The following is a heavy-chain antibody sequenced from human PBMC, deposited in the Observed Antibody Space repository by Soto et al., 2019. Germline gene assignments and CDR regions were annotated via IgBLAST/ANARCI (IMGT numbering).Heavy chain of an antibody. Sequence: ETLSLTCAVYGGSFSGYYWSWIRQPPGKGLEWIGEINHSGSTNYNPSLKSRVTISVDTSKNQFSLKLSSVTAADTAVYYCAGNYYGSGRLYYYYGMDVWGQGTTVTVSS. J-gene: IGHJ6*02. CDR2: INHSGST. D-gene: IGHD3-10*01. V-gene: IGHV4-34*01. CDR1: GGSFSGYY. CDR3: AGNYYGSGRLYYYYGMDV.